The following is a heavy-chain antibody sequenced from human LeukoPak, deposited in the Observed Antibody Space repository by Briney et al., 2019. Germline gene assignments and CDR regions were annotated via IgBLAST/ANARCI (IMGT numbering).Heavy chain of an antibody. V-gene: IGHV1-8*01. Sequence: ASVKVSCKASGYTFTSYDINWGRQATGQGLEWRGWMNPNSGNTGYAQKFQGRVTMTRNTSISTAYMELSSLRSEDTAVYYCARGRALWFGLRNFDYWGQGTLVTVSS. D-gene: IGHD3-10*01. CDR2: MNPNSGNT. CDR3: ARGRALWFGLRNFDY. CDR1: GYTFTSYD. J-gene: IGHJ4*02.